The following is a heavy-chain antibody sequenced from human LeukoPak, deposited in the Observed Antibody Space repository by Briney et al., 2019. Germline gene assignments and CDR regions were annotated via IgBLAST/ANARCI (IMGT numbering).Heavy chain of an antibody. Sequence: GESLKISCKGSGYSFSNYWIGWVRQMPGKGLEWMGIILPRDSDIRYSPSFEGQVTISADKSVNAAYLQWSSLKASDTAMYYCARRTRYCSSTNCYYFDYWGQGTLVTVSS. CDR3: ARRTRYCSSTNCYYFDY. CDR1: GYSFSNYW. J-gene: IGHJ4*02. D-gene: IGHD2-2*01. V-gene: IGHV5-51*01. CDR2: ILPRDSDI.